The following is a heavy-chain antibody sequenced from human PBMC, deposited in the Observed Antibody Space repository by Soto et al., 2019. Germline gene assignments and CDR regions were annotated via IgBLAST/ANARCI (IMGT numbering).Heavy chain of an antibody. J-gene: IGHJ3*02. CDR3: ARVGTNCSSTSCYVGAFDI. D-gene: IGHD2-2*01. CDR1: GGTFSIYT. Sequence: PVKVSCKDSGGTFSIYTISWVRQAPGQRLEWMGRIIPILGIANYAQKFQGRVTITADKSTSTAYMELSSLRSEDTAVYYCARVGTNCSSTSCYVGAFDIWGQGTMVTVSS. CDR2: IIPILGIA. V-gene: IGHV1-69*02.